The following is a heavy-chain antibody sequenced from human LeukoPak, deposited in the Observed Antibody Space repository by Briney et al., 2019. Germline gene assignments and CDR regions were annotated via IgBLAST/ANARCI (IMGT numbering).Heavy chain of an antibody. D-gene: IGHD5-18*01. CDR1: GFTFSRYA. Sequence: GGSLRLSCAASGFTFSRYAMHWVRQAPGKGLEWVAVISYDGSNKYYADSVKGRFTISRDNSKNTLYLQMNSLRAEDTAVYYCARGRGSLPTKNVDTAMVTGYFDYWGQGTLVTVSS. CDR3: ARGRGSLPTKNVDTAMVTGYFDY. J-gene: IGHJ4*02. CDR2: ISYDGSNK. V-gene: IGHV3-30-3*01.